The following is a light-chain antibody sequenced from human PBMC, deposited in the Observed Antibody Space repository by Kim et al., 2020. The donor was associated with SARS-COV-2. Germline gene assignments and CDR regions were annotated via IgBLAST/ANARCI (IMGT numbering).Light chain of an antibody. CDR3: HQYNDWPPGDT. CDR1: QSVSNN. CDR2: GAS. V-gene: IGKV3-15*01. Sequence: EIVMTQSPATLSVSPGERATLSCRASQSVSNNLAWYQLKPGQAPRLLIYGASTRATGTPARFSGSGSGTDFTLTVSSLQSEDFAVYYCHQYNDWPPGDTFGQGNKLEIK. J-gene: IGKJ2*01.